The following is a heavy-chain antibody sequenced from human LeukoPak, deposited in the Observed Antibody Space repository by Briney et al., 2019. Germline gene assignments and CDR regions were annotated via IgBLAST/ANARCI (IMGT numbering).Heavy chain of an antibody. Sequence: SQTLSLTCAISGDSVSSNSAAWNWIRQSPSRGLEWLGRTYYRSKWYNDYAVSVKSRITINPDTSKNQFSLQLNSVTPEDTAVYYCARYTMVRGPDLYYYYYGMDVWGQGTTVTLSS. J-gene: IGHJ6*02. V-gene: IGHV6-1*01. CDR2: TYYRSKWYN. D-gene: IGHD3-10*01. CDR3: ARYTMVRGPDLYYYYYGMDV. CDR1: GDSVSSNSAA.